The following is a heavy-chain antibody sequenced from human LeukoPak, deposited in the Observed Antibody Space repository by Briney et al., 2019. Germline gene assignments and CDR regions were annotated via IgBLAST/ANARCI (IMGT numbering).Heavy chain of an antibody. CDR2: INPNNGVT. Sequence: ASVKVSCKASGYTFTGYHMHWVRQAPGQRLEWMGWINPNNGVTDYAQKFQGRVTMTRDTSISTAYMELSSLRSDDTAVYYCARKGTGDTLDYWGQGTLVTVSS. J-gene: IGHJ4*02. CDR1: GYTFTGYH. CDR3: ARKGTGDTLDY. V-gene: IGHV1-2*02. D-gene: IGHD7-27*01.